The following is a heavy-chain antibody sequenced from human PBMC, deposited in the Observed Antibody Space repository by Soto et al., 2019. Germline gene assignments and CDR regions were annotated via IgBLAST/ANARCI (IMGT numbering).Heavy chain of an antibody. J-gene: IGHJ4*02. Sequence: SETLSLTCAVYGGTFSGYYWSWIRQPPGKGLEWIGEINHSGSTNYNPSLKSRATISVDTSKNQFSLKLSSVTAADTAVYYCARLFWSGYRLGYFDYWGQGTTVTVS. D-gene: IGHD3-3*01. CDR3: ARLFWSGYRLGYFDY. V-gene: IGHV4-34*01. CDR2: INHSGST. CDR1: GGTFSGYY.